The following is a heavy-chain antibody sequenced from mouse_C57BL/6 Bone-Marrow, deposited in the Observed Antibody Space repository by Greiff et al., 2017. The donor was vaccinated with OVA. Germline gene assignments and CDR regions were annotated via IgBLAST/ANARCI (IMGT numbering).Heavy chain of an antibody. CDR3: AATEEGDMDY. Sequence: QVQLQQPGAELVQPGASVKLSCKASGYTFTSYWMHWVKQRPGRGLEWIGRIDPNSGGTKYNEKFKSKATLTVDKPSSTAYMQLSSLTAEDSAVYYCAATEEGDMDYWGQGTSVTVSS. V-gene: IGHV1-72*01. CDR2: IDPNSGGT. CDR1: GYTFTSYW. J-gene: IGHJ4*01.